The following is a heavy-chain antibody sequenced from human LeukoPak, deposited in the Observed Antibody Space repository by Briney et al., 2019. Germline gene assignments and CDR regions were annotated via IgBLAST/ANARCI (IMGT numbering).Heavy chain of an antibody. CDR2: ISYDGSNK. V-gene: IGHV3-30*03. D-gene: IGHD3-10*01. Sequence: GGSLRLSCAASGFTFSSYGMHWVRQAPGKGLEWVAVISYDGSNKYYADSVKGRFTISRDNSKNTRYLQMNSLRAEDTAVYYCAVGSGSYLWCQGTLVTVSS. CDR1: GFTFSSYG. CDR3: AVGSGSYL. J-gene: IGHJ4*02.